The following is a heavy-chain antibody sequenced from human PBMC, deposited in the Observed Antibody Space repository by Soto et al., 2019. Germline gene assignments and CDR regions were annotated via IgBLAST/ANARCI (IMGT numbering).Heavy chain of an antibody. CDR3: ARGDRGAFDL. D-gene: IGHD3-10*01. Sequence: EVQVVESGGGLVQPGGSLRLSCAASGFTFIYYWMHWVRQAPGTGLLWVSHIQNDGSRTTYADSVKGRFTISRDNAKNTLYLQMNSLRAEDTAVYYCARGDRGAFDLWGQGTMVTVSS. CDR2: IQNDGSRT. CDR1: GFTFIYYW. V-gene: IGHV3-74*01. J-gene: IGHJ3*01.